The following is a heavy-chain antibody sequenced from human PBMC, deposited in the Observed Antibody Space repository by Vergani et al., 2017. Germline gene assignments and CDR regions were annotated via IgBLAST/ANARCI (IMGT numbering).Heavy chain of an antibody. Sequence: EVQLLESGGGLVQPGGSLRLSCTASGFTFSNYWMQWVRQAPGKGLMWVSRINSDGDSTSYADSVKGRFTISRDNAKNTLYLQMDSLRAEDTAVYYCAKDLGGCNSISCSYYMDVWGKGTTVTV. CDR3: AKDLGGCNSISCSYYMDV. CDR1: GFTFSNYW. V-gene: IGHV3-74*01. D-gene: IGHD2/OR15-2a*01. J-gene: IGHJ6*03. CDR2: INSDGDST.